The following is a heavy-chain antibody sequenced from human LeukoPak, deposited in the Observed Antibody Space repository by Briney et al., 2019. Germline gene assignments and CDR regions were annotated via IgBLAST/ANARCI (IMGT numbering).Heavy chain of an antibody. CDR1: GFTFSSYA. J-gene: IGHJ6*02. CDR3: ARGGDYYYGMDV. V-gene: IGHV3-23*01. CDR2: ISGSGGST. Sequence: QPGGSLRLSCAASGFTFSSYAMSWVRQAPGKGLEWVSAISGSGGSTYYADSVKGRFTISRDNSKNTLYLQMNSLRAEDTAVYYCARGGDYYYGMDVWGQGTTVTVSS. D-gene: IGHD1-26*01.